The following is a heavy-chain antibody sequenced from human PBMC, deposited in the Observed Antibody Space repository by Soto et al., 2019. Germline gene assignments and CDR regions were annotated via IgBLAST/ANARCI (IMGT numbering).Heavy chain of an antibody. V-gene: IGHV1-69*12. D-gene: IGHD1-26*01. CDR3: ARERATAGGAVFDY. Sequence: QVQLVQSGAEVKKPGSSVKVSCKASGSTFSTYAISWVRQAPGQGLEWMGGIIPFFGTANYAQRFQGRATSNADEPTSTAYMELSSLRSEETAVYYCARERATAGGAVFDYWGQGTLVTVSS. CDR2: IIPFFGTA. J-gene: IGHJ4*02. CDR1: GSTFSTYA.